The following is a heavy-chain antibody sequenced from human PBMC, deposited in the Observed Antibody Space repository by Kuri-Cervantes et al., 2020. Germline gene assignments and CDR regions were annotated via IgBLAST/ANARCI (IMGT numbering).Heavy chain of an antibody. Sequence: GESLKISCAGAGFSFDGYGLSWVRQVPGKGLEWVSGLGQSGPNTNYADSVKGRFTISRDQSRTTLYLQMNSLRVEDTAVYYCAKVNWNKVAYWGQGTLVTVSS. V-gene: IGHV3-23*01. J-gene: IGHJ4*02. D-gene: IGHD1/OR15-1a*01. CDR3: AKVNWNKVAY. CDR1: GFSFDGYG. CDR2: LGQSGPNT.